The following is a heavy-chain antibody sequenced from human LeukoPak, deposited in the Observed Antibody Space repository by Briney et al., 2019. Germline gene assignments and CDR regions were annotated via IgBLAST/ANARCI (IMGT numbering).Heavy chain of an antibody. CDR1: GGSFSGYY. CDR2: INHSGST. CDR3: ARVGLRRPYDAFDI. Sequence: SETLSLTCAVSGGSFSGYYWSWIRQPPGKGLEGIGEINHSGSTNYNPSLKSRVTISVDTSKNQFSLKLSSVTAADTAVYYCARVGLRRPYDAFDIWGQGTMVTVSS. J-gene: IGHJ3*02. V-gene: IGHV4-34*01. D-gene: IGHD4-17*01.